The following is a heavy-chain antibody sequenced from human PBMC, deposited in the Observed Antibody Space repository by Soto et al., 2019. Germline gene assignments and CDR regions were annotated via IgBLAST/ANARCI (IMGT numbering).Heavy chain of an antibody. J-gene: IGHJ4*02. CDR1: GFTFSNAW. Sequence: GGSLRLSCAASGFTFSNAWMNWVRQAPGKGLEWVGRIKSKTDGGTTDYAAPVKGRFTISRDDSKNTLYLQMNSLKTEDTAVYYCTTDQSAYVDTAMVSEWHLIGYWGQGTLVTVSS. V-gene: IGHV3-15*07. CDR2: IKSKTDGGTT. D-gene: IGHD5-18*01. CDR3: TTDQSAYVDTAMVSEWHLIGY.